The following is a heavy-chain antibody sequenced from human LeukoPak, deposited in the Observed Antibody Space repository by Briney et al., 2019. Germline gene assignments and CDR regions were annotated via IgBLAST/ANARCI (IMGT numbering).Heavy chain of an antibody. V-gene: IGHV3-7*01. J-gene: IGHJ4*02. D-gene: IGHD3-3*01. Sequence: GGSLRLSCAASGLTFSSYAMTWVRQAPGKGLEWVANIKQDGSEKYYVDSVKGRFTISRDNAKNSLYLQMNSLRAEDTAVYYCARDRNSFYDFWSGYFDYWGQGTLVTVSS. CDR1: GLTFSSYA. CDR3: ARDRNSFYDFWSGYFDY. CDR2: IKQDGSEK.